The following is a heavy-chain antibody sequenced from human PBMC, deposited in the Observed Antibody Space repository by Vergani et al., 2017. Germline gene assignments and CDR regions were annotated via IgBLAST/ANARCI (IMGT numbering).Heavy chain of an antibody. D-gene: IGHD4-23*01. V-gene: IGHV3-23*01. CDR2: ISGSGGST. Sequence: EVQLLESGGGLVQPGGSLRLSCAASGFTFSSYAMSWVRQAPGKGLEWVSAISGSGGSTYYADSVKGRFTISRDNSKNTLYLQMNSLRVEDTAIYYCAKARDPNCKCGNYYSYYYGLDLWGQGTTVTVSS. J-gene: IGHJ6*02. CDR1: GFTFSSYA. CDR3: AKARDPNCKCGNYYSYYYGLDL.